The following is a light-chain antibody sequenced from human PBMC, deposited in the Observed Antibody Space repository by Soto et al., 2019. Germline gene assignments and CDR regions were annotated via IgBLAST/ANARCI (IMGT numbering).Light chain of an antibody. CDR3: QQYSTSPT. J-gene: IGKJ4*01. Sequence: EFVLTQSPGTLSLSPGERATLSCRASQTVRNNYLAWYQQKPGQAPRLLIYDASSRATGIPDRFSGSGSGTDFTLTISRLEPEDFAVYYCQQYSTSPTFGGGTKVEIK. V-gene: IGKV3-20*01. CDR2: DAS. CDR1: QTVRNNY.